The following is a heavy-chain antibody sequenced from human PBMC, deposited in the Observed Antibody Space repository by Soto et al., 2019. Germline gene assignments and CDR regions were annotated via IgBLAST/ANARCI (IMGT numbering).Heavy chain of an antibody. Sequence: SETLSLTCTVSGGSVSSGSYYWSWIRQPPGKGLEWIGYIYYSGSTNYNPSLKSRVTISVDTSKNQFSLKLSSVTAADTAVYYCARRVGGGIYYYYYYGMDVWGQGTTVTVSS. CDR3: ARRVGGGIYYYYYYGMDV. CDR1: GGSVSSGSYY. CDR2: IYYSGST. J-gene: IGHJ6*02. D-gene: IGHD3-16*01. V-gene: IGHV4-61*01.